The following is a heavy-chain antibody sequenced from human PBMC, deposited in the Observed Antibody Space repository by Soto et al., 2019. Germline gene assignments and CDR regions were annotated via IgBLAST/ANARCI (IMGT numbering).Heavy chain of an antibody. CDR1: GFTFSSYG. Sequence: GGSLRLSCAASGFTFSSYGMHWVRQAPGKGLEWVAVIWYDGSNKYYADSVKGRFTISRDNSKNTLYLQMNSLRAEDTAVYYCAGSMVRGVVYYYYGMDVWGQGTTVTVSS. D-gene: IGHD3-10*01. CDR3: AGSMVRGVVYYYYGMDV. CDR2: IWYDGSNK. J-gene: IGHJ6*02. V-gene: IGHV3-33*01.